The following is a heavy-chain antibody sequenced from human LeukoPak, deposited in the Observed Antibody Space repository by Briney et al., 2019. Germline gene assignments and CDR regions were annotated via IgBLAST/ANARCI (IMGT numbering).Heavy chain of an antibody. CDR2: IYSSGST. Sequence: SETLSLTCTVSGGSISSSTYYWGWIRQPPGKGLEWIGSIYSSGSTYYNPSLKSRVTISVDTSKNQFPLKLSSVTAADTAVYYCARSDTFGGFIAFDAFDIWGHGTMVTVSS. J-gene: IGHJ3*02. V-gene: IGHV4-39*06. CDR1: GGSISSSTYY. CDR3: ARSDTFGGFIAFDAFDI. D-gene: IGHD3-16*02.